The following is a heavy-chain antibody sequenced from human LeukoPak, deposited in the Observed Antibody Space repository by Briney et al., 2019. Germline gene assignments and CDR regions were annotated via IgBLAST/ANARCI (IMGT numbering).Heavy chain of an antibody. D-gene: IGHD6-13*01. CDR1: GGSISSYY. CDR3: VRAGEIAATGDY. J-gene: IGHJ4*02. Sequence: SETLSLTCTVSGGSISSYYLTWIRQPPGKGLEWIGYIYNNGNTNYNSSLKSRVTISVDTSKNQFSLKLASVTAADTAVYYCVRAGEIAATGDYWGQGVLVTVSS. CDR2: IYNNGNT. V-gene: IGHV4-59*01.